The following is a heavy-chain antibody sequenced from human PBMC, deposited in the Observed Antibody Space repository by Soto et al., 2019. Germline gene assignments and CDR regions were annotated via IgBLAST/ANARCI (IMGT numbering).Heavy chain of an antibody. CDR2: ISHDGSKM. J-gene: IGHJ6*02. CDR1: KFSFNIYT. V-gene: IGHV3-30*04. D-gene: IGHD2-2*01. Sequence: PGGSWRISCAASKFSFNIYTMYWVRQDTGKVLEWVALISHDGSKMFYADSVKGRFTISRDNSKNTLYLQMNSLRAEDTAVYYCARGPAAPEVYYYYGMDVWGQGTTVTVSS. CDR3: ARGPAAPEVYYYYGMDV.